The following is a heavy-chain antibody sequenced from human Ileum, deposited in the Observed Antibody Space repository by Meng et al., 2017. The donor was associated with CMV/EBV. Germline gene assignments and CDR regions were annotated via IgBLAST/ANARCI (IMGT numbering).Heavy chain of an antibody. CDR3: ARAPTGTTDY. D-gene: IGHD1-1*01. J-gene: IGHJ4*02. CDR1: GFIFSDYY. CDR2: ISGSGSYI. Sequence: GGSLRLSCAASGFIFSDYYMTWIRQAPGKGLEWVSYISGSGSYIQYADSVKGRFTISRDNAKNSLYLQMNSLRAEGTAVYYCARAPTGTTDYWGQGTLVTVSS. V-gene: IGHV3-11*01.